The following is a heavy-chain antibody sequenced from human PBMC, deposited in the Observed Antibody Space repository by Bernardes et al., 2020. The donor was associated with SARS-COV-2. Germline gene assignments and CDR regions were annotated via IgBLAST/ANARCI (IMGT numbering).Heavy chain of an antibody. J-gene: IGHJ4*02. CDR3: ARDVVGKEDF. CDR2: INEDGTIT. D-gene: IGHD2-15*01. V-gene: IGHV3-74*01. Sequence: SLRLSRAASGLTFTSFWMHWVRKVPVKGLVWVSRINEDGTITDYADSVKGRFTISRDNAKNTLFLHMNSLRAEDTAVYYCARDVVGKEDFWGQGTLVTVSS. CDR1: GLTFTSFW.